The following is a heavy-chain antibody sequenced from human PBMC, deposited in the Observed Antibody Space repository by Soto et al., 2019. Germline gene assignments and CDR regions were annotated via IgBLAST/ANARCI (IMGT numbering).Heavy chain of an antibody. Sequence: QVQLVQSGAEVKKPGSSVKVSCKASGCTFSSYSINWVRQAPGQGLEWMGEIIPIFGTANYAQKFQGRVTITADESTSPAYMELSSLRSEDTAVYYCARDGGTHSGGIDYWGQGTLVTASS. CDR2: IIPIFGTA. CDR1: GCTFSSYS. D-gene: IGHD1-26*01. CDR3: ARDGGTHSGGIDY. J-gene: IGHJ4*02. V-gene: IGHV1-69*01.